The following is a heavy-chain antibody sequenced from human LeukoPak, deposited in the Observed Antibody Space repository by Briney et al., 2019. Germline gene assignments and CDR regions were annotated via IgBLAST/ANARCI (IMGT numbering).Heavy chain of an antibody. V-gene: IGHV3-74*01. J-gene: IGHJ3*02. CDR1: GFTSSRNW. CDR3: ARGLGYYDSSGSYDVFDI. Sequence: GGSQSPSCAAAGFTSSRNWMPWVPHAQGRGWVWVSRVIIGGISTNYADSVKGRFTISRDNARNTLYLQMNSLRAEDTAVYYCARGLGYYDSSGSYDVFDIWGQGTMVTVSS. CDR2: VIIGGIST. D-gene: IGHD3-22*01.